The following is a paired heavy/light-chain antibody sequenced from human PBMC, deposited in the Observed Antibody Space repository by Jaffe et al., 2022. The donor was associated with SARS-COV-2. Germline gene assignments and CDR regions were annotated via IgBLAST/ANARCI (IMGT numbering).Heavy chain of an antibody. Sequence: EVQLVQSGAEVKKPGESLKISCEVSGYIFTSYWIAWVRQMPGKGLEWMGMIYPGDSDTRYKPSFQGQVTISADKSISTAYLQWSSLKASDTAMYYCARRFTMVRGGAFDIWGQGTMVTVSS. CDR1: GYIFTSYW. D-gene: IGHD3-10*01. J-gene: IGHJ3*02. CDR2: IYPGDSDT. V-gene: IGHV5-51*01. CDR3: ARRFTMVRGGAFDI.
Light chain of an antibody. CDR2: EVS. J-gene: IGKJ1*01. V-gene: IGKV2D-29*01. CDR3: MQTIQLPWT. CDR1: QSLLHSDGKTY. Sequence: DIVMTQSPLSLSVTPGQPASISCKSSQSLLHSDGKTYLYWYLQKPGQPPQLLIYEVSNRFSGLPDRFSGSGSGTDFTLKISRVEAEDVGVYYCMQTIQLPWTFGQGTKVEIK.